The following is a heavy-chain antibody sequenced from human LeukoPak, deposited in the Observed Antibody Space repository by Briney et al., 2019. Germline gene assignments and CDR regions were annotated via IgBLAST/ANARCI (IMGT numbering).Heavy chain of an antibody. CDR3: ARAGSSWYYFDY. CDR1: GGSFSSYY. D-gene: IGHD6-13*01. V-gene: IGHV4-59*01. CDR2: IYYSGSI. J-gene: IGHJ4*02. Sequence: KPSETLSLTCTVSGGSFSSYYWSWIRQSPGKGREWIGYIYYSGSINYNPSLKSRVTISVDTSKNQSSLKLSSVTAADTAVYYCARAGSSWYYFDYWGQGTLVTVSS.